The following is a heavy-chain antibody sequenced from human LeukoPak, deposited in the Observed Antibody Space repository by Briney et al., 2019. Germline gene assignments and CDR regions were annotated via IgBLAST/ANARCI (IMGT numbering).Heavy chain of an antibody. V-gene: IGHV5-51*01. CDR1: GYSFTSYW. CDR3: ARHLRYSSSRRHYYYYYGMDV. CDR2: IYPGDSDT. D-gene: IGHD6-13*01. J-gene: IGHJ6*02. Sequence: GESLKISCKGSGYSFTSYWIGWVRQMPGKGLEWMGIIYPGDSDTRYSPSFQGQVTISADKSISTAYLQWSSLKASDTAVYYCARHLRYSSSRRHYYYYYGMDVWGQGTTVTVSS.